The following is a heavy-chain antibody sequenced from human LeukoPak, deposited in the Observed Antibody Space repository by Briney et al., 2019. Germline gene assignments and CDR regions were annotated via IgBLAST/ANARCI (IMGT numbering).Heavy chain of an antibody. Sequence: PGGSLRLSCAASGFTFSSYAMSWVRQAPGKGLEWDSAISGSGGSTYYADSVKGRFTISRDNSKNTLYLQMNSLRAEDTAVYYCAKTRFVVVVAADYWGQGTLVTVSS. CDR2: ISGSGGST. J-gene: IGHJ4*02. CDR3: AKTRFVVVVAADY. V-gene: IGHV3-23*01. CDR1: GFTFSSYA. D-gene: IGHD2-15*01.